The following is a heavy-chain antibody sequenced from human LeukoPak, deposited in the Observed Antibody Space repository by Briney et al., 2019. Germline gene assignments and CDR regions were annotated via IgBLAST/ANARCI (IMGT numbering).Heavy chain of an antibody. CDR1: GGSFSGYY. CDR3: ARYYYDSSEVDY. V-gene: IGHV4-30-4*01. D-gene: IGHD3-22*01. J-gene: IGHJ4*02. CDR2: IYYSGST. Sequence: SETLSLTCAVYGGSFSGYYWSWIRQPPGKGLEWIGYIYYSGSTYHNPSLKSRVTISVDTSKNQFSLKQSSVTAADTAVYYCARYYYDSSEVDYWGQGTLVTVSS.